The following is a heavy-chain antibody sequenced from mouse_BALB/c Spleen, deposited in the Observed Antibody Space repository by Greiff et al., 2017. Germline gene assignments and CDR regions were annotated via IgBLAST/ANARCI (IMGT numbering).Heavy chain of an antibody. CDR2: INPSSGYT. CDR1: GYTFTSYT. D-gene: IGHD4-1*01. CDR3: ARSLGRVYYFDY. V-gene: IGHV1-4*02. Sequence: QVQLQQSAAELARPGASVKMSCKASGYTFTSYTMHWVKQRPGQGLEWIGYINPSSGYTEYNQKFKDKTTSTADKSSSTAYMQLSSLTSEDSAVYYCARSLGRVYYFDYWGQGTTLTVSS. J-gene: IGHJ2*01.